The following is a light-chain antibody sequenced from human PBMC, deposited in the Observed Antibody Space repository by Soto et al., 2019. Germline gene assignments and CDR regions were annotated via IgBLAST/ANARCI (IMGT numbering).Light chain of an antibody. J-gene: IGLJ1*01. V-gene: IGLV2-23*01. Sequence: QSALTQPASVSGSPGQSITISCTGTSSDVGSYNLVSWYQQHPGKAPKLMIYEGSKRPSGVSNRFSGSKSGNTASLTISGLQAEDEADYYCCSYAGSSTLAYVFGTGTRSPS. CDR2: EGS. CDR1: SSDVGSYNL. CDR3: CSYAGSSTLAYV.